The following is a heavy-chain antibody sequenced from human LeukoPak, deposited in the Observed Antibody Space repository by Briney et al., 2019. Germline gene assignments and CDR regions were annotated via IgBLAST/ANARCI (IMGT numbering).Heavy chain of an antibody. V-gene: IGHV4-39*07. CDR2: IYYSGST. CDR3: ARDSGYSYGVDAFDI. CDR1: GGSISSSSYY. Sequence: SETLSLTCTVSGGSISSSSYYWGWIRQPPGKGLEWIGSIYYSGSTYYNPSLKSRVAISVDTSKNQFSLKLSSVTAADTAVYYCARDSGYSYGVDAFDIWGQGTMVTVSS. J-gene: IGHJ3*02. D-gene: IGHD5-18*01.